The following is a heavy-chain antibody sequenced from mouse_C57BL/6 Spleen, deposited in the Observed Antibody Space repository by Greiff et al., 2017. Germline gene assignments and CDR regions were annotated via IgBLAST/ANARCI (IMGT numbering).Heavy chain of an antibody. D-gene: IGHD2-5*01. Sequence: EVHLVESGGDLVKPGGSLKLSCAASGFTFSSYGMSWVRQTPDKRLEWVATISSGGSYTYYPDSVKGRYTISRDNAKNTLYLQMSSLKSEDTAMYYCARHLVTTYDTMDYWGQGTSVTVSS. V-gene: IGHV5-6*01. CDR1: GFTFSSYG. CDR2: ISSGGSYT. CDR3: ARHLVTTYDTMDY. J-gene: IGHJ4*01.